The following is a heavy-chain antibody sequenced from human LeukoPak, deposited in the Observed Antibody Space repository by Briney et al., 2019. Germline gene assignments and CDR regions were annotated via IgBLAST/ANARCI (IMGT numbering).Heavy chain of an antibody. CDR2: ISGSGGST. Sequence: GGSLILSCAASGFTFSSYGMSWVRQAPGKGLEWVSAISGSGGSTYYAASVKGRCTISRDNSKNTLYLQMNSLRAEDTAVYYCAKTLYSSSYVLGDFDYWGQGTLVTVSS. V-gene: IGHV3-23*01. CDR3: AKTLYSSSYVLGDFDY. J-gene: IGHJ4*02. D-gene: IGHD6-6*01. CDR1: GFTFSSYG.